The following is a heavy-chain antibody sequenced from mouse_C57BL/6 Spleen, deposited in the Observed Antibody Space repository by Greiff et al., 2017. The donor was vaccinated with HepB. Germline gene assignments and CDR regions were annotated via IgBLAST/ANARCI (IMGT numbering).Heavy chain of an antibody. J-gene: IGHJ1*03. Sequence: QVQLQQPGAELVKPGASVKLSCKASGYTFTSYWMHWVKQRPGRGLEWIGRIDPNSGGTKYNEKFKSKATLTVDKPSSTAYMQLSSLTSEDSAVYYCARFPSTMVTGGWYFDVWGTGTTVTVSS. CDR1: GYTFTSYW. V-gene: IGHV1-72*01. D-gene: IGHD2-2*01. CDR2: IDPNSGGT. CDR3: ARFPSTMVTGGWYFDV.